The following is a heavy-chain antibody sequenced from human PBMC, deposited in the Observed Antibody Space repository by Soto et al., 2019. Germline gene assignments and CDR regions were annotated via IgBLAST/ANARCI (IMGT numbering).Heavy chain of an antibody. J-gene: IGHJ3*02. CDR2: ISGSGGST. CDR1: GFTFSSYA. V-gene: IGHV3-23*01. CDR3: AKDPRYRFGELSSKGDDAFDI. D-gene: IGHD3-10*01. Sequence: EVQLLESGGGLVQPGGSLRLSCAASGFTFSSYAMSWVRQAPGKGLEWVSAISGSGGSTYYADSVKGRFTISRDNSKNTLYLQMNSLRAEDTAVYYCAKDPRYRFGELSSKGDDAFDIWGQGTMVTVSS.